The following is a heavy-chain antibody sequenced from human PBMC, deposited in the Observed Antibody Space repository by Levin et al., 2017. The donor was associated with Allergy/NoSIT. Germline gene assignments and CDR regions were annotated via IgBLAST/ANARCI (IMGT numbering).Heavy chain of an antibody. V-gene: IGHV3-53*01. Sequence: LSLTCAASGFTVSSNYMSWVRQAPGKGLEWVSIIYSGGSTYYADSVKGRFTISRDNSKNTLYLQMNSLRVEDTAVYYCARKTLAATNGLWGQGTLVTVSS. CDR1: GFTVSSNY. CDR2: IYSGGST. CDR3: ARKTLAATNGL. D-gene: IGHD2-8*01. J-gene: IGHJ4*01.